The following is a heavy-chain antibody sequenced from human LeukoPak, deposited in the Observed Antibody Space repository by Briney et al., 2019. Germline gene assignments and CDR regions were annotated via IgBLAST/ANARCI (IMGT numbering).Heavy chain of an antibody. V-gene: IGHV1-2*02. CDR2: INPHSGGR. CDR3: ARGDRYCISTNCSPDY. CDR1: GYTFTAYF. J-gene: IGHJ4*02. Sequence: ASVKVSCKASGYTFTAYFMHWVRQAPGQGLEWMGWINPHSGGRNYAQKFQGRVTMTRDTSISTAYMELSRLRSDDMAVYYCARGDRYCISTNCSPDYWGQGTLVTVSS. D-gene: IGHD2-2*01.